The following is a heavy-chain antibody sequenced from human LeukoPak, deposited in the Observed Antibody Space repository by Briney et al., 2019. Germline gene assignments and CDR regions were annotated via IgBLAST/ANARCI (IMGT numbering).Heavy chain of an antibody. CDR2: INWSGGST. Sequence: PGGSLRLSCTASGFAFDEHGMSWVRHVPGKGLEWVSGINWSGGSTGYADPLRGRFTISRDNAKNSLYLQMDSLRAEDTALYYCARAPITSPFYFDYWGQGTLVTVSP. CDR3: ARAPITSPFYFDY. D-gene: IGHD2-2*01. CDR1: GFAFDEHG. V-gene: IGHV3-20*04. J-gene: IGHJ4*02.